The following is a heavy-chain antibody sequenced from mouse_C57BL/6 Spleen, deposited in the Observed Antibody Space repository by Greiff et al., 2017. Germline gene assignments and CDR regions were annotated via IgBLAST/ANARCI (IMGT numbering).Heavy chain of an antibody. V-gene: IGHV1-42*01. CDR1: GYSFTGYY. CDR3: ARYPYGYGFFGG. J-gene: IGHJ2*01. CDR2: INPSTGGT. D-gene: IGHD2-2*01. Sequence: EVQLQQSGPELVKPGASVKLSCKASGYSFTGYYMNWVKQSPEKSLEWIGEINPSTGGTTYNQKFKAKATLTVDKSSSTAYMQLKSLTSEDSAVYYGARYPYGYGFFGGWGKGTTLTVAS.